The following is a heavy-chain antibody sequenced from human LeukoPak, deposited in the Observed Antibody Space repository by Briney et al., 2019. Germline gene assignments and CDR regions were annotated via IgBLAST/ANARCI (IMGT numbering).Heavy chain of an antibody. CDR3: ARAGIGAAYHYHYGMDV. CDR1: GGSMTSHY. Sequence: SETLSLTCTVSGGSMTSHYWSWIRQPPGKGLEWIGYIYYSGDTNYNPSLKSRVTISVDTSKNQFSLKLSSVTAADTAVYYCARAGIGAAYHYHYGMDVWGQGTTVTVSS. CDR2: IYYSGDT. V-gene: IGHV4-59*08. D-gene: IGHD6-13*01. J-gene: IGHJ6*02.